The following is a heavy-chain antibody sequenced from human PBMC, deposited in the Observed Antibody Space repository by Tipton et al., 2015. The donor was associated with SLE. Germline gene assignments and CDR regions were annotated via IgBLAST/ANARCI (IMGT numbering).Heavy chain of an antibody. Sequence: LSLTCTVSGYSISSGYYWGWIRQPPGKGLEWVAFIRYDGSNKYYADSVKGRFTISRDNSKNTLYLQMNSLRAEDTAVYYCAKEGLGEAAEHFDLWGRGPLVTVSS. D-gene: IGHD6-13*01. V-gene: IGHV3-30*02. J-gene: IGHJ2*01. CDR2: IRYDGSNK. CDR3: AKEGLGEAAEHFDL. CDR1: GYSISSGYY.